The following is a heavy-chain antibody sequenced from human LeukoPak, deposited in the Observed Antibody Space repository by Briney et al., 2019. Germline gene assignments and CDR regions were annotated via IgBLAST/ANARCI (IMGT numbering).Heavy chain of an antibody. CDR2: INPSGGST. CDR3: ARAVNTPIYYFEY. D-gene: IGHD1/OR15-1a*01. V-gene: IGHV1-46*01. CDR1: GYTFTSNS. J-gene: IGHJ4*02. Sequence: ASVKVSCKAFGYTFTSNSMHWVRQAPGQGLGWMGIINPSGGSTSYAQKFQGRITLSRDTSTSTVYMELSSLRSDDTAVYYCARAVNTPIYYFEYWGQGALVTVSS.